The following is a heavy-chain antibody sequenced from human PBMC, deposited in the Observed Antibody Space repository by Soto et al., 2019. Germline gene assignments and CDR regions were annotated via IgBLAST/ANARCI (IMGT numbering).Heavy chain of an antibody. V-gene: IGHV1-18*01. J-gene: IGHJ4*02. D-gene: IGHD6-19*01. CDR1: GYTFTTFG. CDR3: ARTSSGWTSFDY. Sequence: GASVKVSCKASGYTFTTFGIGWVRQAPGQGLEWMGWINPYSGNTEYAEKLQGRVTMTRDTSTSTTYMELSSLRSEDTAVYYCARTSSGWTSFDYWGQGTLVTVSS. CDR2: INPYSGNT.